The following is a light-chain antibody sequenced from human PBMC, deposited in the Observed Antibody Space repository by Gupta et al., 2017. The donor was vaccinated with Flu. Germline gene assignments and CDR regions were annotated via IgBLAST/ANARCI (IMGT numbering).Light chain of an antibody. CDR3: QSYDSILSVVV. J-gene: IGLJ2*01. CDR1: NSNIGAGYD. V-gene: IGLV1-40*01. CDR2: YNS. Sequence: QSVLTQPPAGSGAPGPRGTISCTRSNSNIGAGYDVHWYQPLPVTAPKLLIYYNSNRPSGVPDRFTGSWSGASASLAITGLQAEDEADYYCQSYDSILSVVVFGGGTKLTVL.